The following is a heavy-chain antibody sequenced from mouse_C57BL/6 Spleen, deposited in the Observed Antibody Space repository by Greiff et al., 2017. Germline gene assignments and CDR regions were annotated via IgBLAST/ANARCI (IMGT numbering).Heavy chain of an antibody. CDR1: GFSLTSYG. CDR2: IWSGGST. Sequence: QVQLKESGPGLVQPSQSLSITCTVSGFSLTSYGVHWVRQSPGKGLEWLGVIWSGGSTDYNAAFISRLSISKDNSKSQVFFKMNSLQADDTAIYYCARSGTTVVARAMDYWGQGTSVTVSS. CDR3: ARSGTTVVARAMDY. D-gene: IGHD1-1*01. V-gene: IGHV2-2*01. J-gene: IGHJ4*01.